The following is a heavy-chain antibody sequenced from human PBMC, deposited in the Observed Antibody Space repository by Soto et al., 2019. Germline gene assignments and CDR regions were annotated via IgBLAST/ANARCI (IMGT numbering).Heavy chain of an antibody. CDR2: ISAYNGNT. D-gene: IGHD1-1*01. Sequence: GASVKVSCKASGYTFTSYGISWVRQAPGQGLEWMGWISAYNGNTNYAQKLQGRVTMTTDTSTSTAYMELGSLRSDDTAVYYCARGGRALTQNLEHDYWGQGTLVTVSS. CDR1: GYTFTSYG. CDR3: ARGGRALTQNLEHDY. V-gene: IGHV1-18*01. J-gene: IGHJ4*02.